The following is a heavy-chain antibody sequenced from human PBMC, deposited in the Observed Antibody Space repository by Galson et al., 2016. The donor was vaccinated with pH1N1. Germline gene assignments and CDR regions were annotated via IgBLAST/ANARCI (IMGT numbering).Heavy chain of an antibody. CDR3: AHLYYYDTSGFYRYFDY. CDR1: GFSITNRGEA. D-gene: IGHD3-22*01. Sequence: PALVKPTQTLTLTCIFSGFSITNRGEAVGWIRQPPGKALEWLALVYWDDDKFYSRSLQSRLTITKDTSKNQVVLRRTNMDPVDTGTYYCAHLYYYDTSGFYRYFDYWGQGILVTVSS. CDR2: VYWDDDK. V-gene: IGHV2-5*02. J-gene: IGHJ4*02.